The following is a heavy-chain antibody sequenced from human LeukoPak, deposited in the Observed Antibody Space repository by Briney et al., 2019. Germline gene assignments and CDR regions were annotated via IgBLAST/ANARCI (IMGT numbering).Heavy chain of an antibody. V-gene: IGHV3-30*04. Sequence: RAGGSLRLSCAASGFTFSSYAMYWVRRAPGKGLEWVAVLSYDGSNKYYADSVKGRFTISRDNSKNTLYLQMNSLRAEDTAVYYCARDTSYYFDYWGQGTLVTVSS. CDR1: GFTFSSYA. CDR2: LSYDGSNK. CDR3: ARDTSYYFDY. J-gene: IGHJ4*02. D-gene: IGHD1-26*01.